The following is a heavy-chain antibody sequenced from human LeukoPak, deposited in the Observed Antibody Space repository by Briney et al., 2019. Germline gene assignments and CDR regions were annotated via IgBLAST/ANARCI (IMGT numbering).Heavy chain of an antibody. D-gene: IGHD3-3*01. CDR2: MNPNSGNT. J-gene: IGHJ3*02. Sequence: GASVKVSCKASGYTFTGYDINWVRQATGQGLEWMGWMNPNSGNTGYAQKFQGRVTMTRNTSISTAYMELSSLRSDDTAVYYCARQGGITIFGVAQPGGAFDIWGQGTAVTVSS. CDR3: ARQGGITIFGVAQPGGAFDI. CDR1: GYTFTGYD. V-gene: IGHV1-8*01.